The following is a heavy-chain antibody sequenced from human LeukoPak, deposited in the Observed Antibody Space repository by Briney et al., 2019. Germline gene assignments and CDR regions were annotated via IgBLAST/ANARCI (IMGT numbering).Heavy chain of an antibody. D-gene: IGHD6-25*01. V-gene: IGHV3-23*01. J-gene: IGHJ6*03. Sequence: GGSLRLSCAASGFTFSSYAMSWVRQAPGKGLEWVSAISGSGGSTYYADSVKGRFTISRDNSKNTLYLQMNSLRAEDTAVYYCARVVAAHPGGYYYYYMDVWGKGTTVTISS. CDR2: ISGSGGST. CDR3: ARVVAAHPGGYYYYYMDV. CDR1: GFTFSSYA.